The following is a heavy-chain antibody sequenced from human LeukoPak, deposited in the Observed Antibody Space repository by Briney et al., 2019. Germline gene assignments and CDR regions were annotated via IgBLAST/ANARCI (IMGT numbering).Heavy chain of an antibody. CDR3: ARRTRTSTVVTGGLDY. V-gene: IGHV1-69*05. D-gene: IGHD4-23*01. CDR1: GGTFSSYA. J-gene: IGHJ4*02. CDR2: IIPIFGTA. Sequence: ASVKVSCKASGGTFSSYAISWVRQAPGQGLEWMGGIIPIFGTANYAQKFQGRVTITTDESTSTAYMELSSLRSEDTAVYYCARRTRTSTVVTGGLDYWGQGTLVTVSS.